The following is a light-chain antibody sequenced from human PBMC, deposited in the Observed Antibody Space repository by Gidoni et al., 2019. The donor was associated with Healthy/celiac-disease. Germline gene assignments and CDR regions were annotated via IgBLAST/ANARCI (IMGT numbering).Light chain of an antibody. Sequence: QSAQTQPASVSGSPGQSITISCTGTSSDVGGYNYVSWYQQHPGKAPKLMIYDVSNRPSGVSNRFSGSKSGNTASLTISGLQAEDEADYYCSSYTSTVVVFGGGTKLTVL. V-gene: IGLV2-14*01. CDR2: DVS. J-gene: IGLJ2*01. CDR3: SSYTSTVVV. CDR1: SSDVGGYNY.